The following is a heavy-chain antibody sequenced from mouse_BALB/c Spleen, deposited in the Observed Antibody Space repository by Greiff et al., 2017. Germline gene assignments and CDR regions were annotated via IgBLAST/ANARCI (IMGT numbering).Heavy chain of an antibody. D-gene: IGHD4-1*01. CDR2: ISYSGST. J-gene: IGHJ2*01. V-gene: IGHV3-8*02. CDR1: GDSITSGY. Sequence: EVKLQESGPSLVKPSQTLSLTCSVTGDSITSGYWNWIRKFPGNKLEYMGYISYSGSTYYNPSLKSRISITRDTSKNQYYLQLNSVTTEDTATYYCARERANWDYFDYWGQGTTLTVSS. CDR3: ARERANWDYFDY.